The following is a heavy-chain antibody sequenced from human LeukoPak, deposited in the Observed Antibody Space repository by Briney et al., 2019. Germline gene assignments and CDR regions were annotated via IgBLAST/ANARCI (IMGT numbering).Heavy chain of an antibody. D-gene: IGHD1-14*01. CDR1: GGSISSYY. CDR3: ARGLARNPFDY. CDR2: INHSGST. J-gene: IGHJ4*02. Sequence: PSETLSLTCTVSGGSISSYYWSWIRQPPGKGLEWIGEINHSGSTNYNPSLKSRVTISVDTSKNQFSLKLSSVTAADTAVYYCARGLARNPFDYWGQGTLVTVSS. V-gene: IGHV4-34*01.